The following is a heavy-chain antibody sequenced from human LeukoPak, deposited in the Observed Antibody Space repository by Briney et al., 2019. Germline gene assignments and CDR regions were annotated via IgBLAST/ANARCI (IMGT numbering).Heavy chain of an antibody. Sequence: GGSLRLSCAASGFTFSSYAMNWVRQAPGKGLEWVSAIGTAGDTYYQGSVKGRFTISREFATNYLYLQMNSLRAEDTAVYCCARQLRPLGFDFWGQGALVTVSS. CDR3: ARQLRPLGFDF. V-gene: IGHV3-13*01. CDR2: IGTAGDT. J-gene: IGHJ4*02. CDR1: GFTFSSYA.